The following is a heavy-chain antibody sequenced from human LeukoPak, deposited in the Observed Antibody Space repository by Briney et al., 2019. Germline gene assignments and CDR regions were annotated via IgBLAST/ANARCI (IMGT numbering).Heavy chain of an antibody. CDR1: GGSISSGGYY. CDR3: AGEADYDFWGGYYSESPWFDP. D-gene: IGHD3-3*01. J-gene: IGHJ5*02. CDR2: IYYSGST. Sequence: SQTLSLTCTVSGGSISSGGYYWSWIRQHPGKGLEWIGYIYYSGSTYYNPSLKSRVTISVDTSKNQFSLQLSSVTAADAAVYYCAGEADYDFWGGYYSESPWFDPWGQGTLVTVSS. V-gene: IGHV4-31*03.